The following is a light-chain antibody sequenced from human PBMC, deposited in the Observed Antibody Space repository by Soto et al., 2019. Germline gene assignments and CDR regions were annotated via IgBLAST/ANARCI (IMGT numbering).Light chain of an antibody. CDR2: DVS. J-gene: IGLJ2*01. Sequence: QSALAQPRSVSGSPGQSVTISCTGTSSDVGDYKYVSWYQQYPGKAPKLMIYDVSKRPSGVPDRFSGSKSGNTASLTISGLQAEDEADYYCCSYAGTYTVFGGGTKVTVL. CDR1: SSDVGDYKY. V-gene: IGLV2-11*01. CDR3: CSYAGTYTV.